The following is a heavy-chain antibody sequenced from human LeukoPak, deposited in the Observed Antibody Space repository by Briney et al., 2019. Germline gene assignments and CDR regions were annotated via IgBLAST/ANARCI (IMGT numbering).Heavy chain of an antibody. D-gene: IGHD3-16*01. CDR2: ISGDEKT. CDR3: ANHPGGSFDS. J-gene: IGHJ4*02. CDR1: GFTFTAGT. Sequence: GGSLRLSCGASGFTFTAGTMSWVRQAPGKGLEWVSAISGDEKTYYADSVKGRFTVFRDSSENILYLYVSSLRVEDTAIYYCANHPGGSFDSWGRGTLAIVSS. V-gene: IGHV3-23*01.